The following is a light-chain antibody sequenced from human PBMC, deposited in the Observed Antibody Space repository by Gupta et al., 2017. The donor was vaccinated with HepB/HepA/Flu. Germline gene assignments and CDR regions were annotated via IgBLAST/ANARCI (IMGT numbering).Light chain of an antibody. CDR2: GAS. V-gene: IGKV3-20*01. CDR3: QQYGSSPLT. CDR1: QSVSSSY. Sequence: EIVFTPSPGPLSLSPGERAPLPCRASQSVSSSYLAWYQQKPGQAPRLLIYGASSRATGIPDRFSGSGSGTDFTLTISRLEPEDFAVYYCQQYGSSPLTFGGGTKVEIK. J-gene: IGKJ4*01.